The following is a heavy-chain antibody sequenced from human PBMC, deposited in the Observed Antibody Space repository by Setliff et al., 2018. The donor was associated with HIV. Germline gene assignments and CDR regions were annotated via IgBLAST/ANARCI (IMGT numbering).Heavy chain of an antibody. Sequence: SETLSLTCSVSGVSINRTDHYWGWIRQSPGKRLEWIGSVSQSGSTYYNPSLKSRITTSVDRSKNLFSLKLISVTAADQGVYYCARVPVAGANWFDPWGLGTLVTAPQ. CDR3: ARVPVAGANWFDP. CDR1: GVSINRTDHY. D-gene: IGHD2-21*01. V-gene: IGHV4-39*01. J-gene: IGHJ5*02. CDR2: VSQSGST.